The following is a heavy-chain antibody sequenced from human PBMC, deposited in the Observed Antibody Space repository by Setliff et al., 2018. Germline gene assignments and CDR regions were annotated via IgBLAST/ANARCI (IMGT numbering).Heavy chain of an antibody. J-gene: IGHJ6*02. CDR1: GGTFSSYA. CDR3: ATTYDYV. CDR2: IIPLFGPA. V-gene: IGHV1-69*13. Sequence: SVKVSCKASGGTFSSYAISWLRQAPGQGLEWMGGIIPLFGPADYAQKFQDTVTITADESTSTAYMELRSLRSEDTAVYYCATTYDYVWGQGTTVTVSS. D-gene: IGHD3-16*01.